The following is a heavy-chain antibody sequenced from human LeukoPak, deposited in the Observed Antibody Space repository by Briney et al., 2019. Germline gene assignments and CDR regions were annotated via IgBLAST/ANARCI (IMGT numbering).Heavy chain of an antibody. CDR3: ARIHYGYVGPCDY. CDR1: GFTFSSYA. Sequence: PGGSLRLSCAASGFTFSSYAMHWVRQAPGRGLEYVSAISSNGGSTYYANSVKGRFTISRDNSKNTLYLQMGSLRAEDMAVYYCARIHYGYVGPCDYWGQGTLVTVSS. CDR2: ISSNGGST. J-gene: IGHJ4*02. D-gene: IGHD5-18*01. V-gene: IGHV3-64*01.